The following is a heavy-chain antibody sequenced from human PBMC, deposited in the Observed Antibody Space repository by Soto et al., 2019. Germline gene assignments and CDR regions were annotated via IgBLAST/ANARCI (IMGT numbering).Heavy chain of an antibody. Sequence: QLHLVQSEAEVKKPGASVKVSCKASGYTFNDYGVSWVRQAQGQGLEWIGWINTRNQSTELVQKFKDRVIMTTDSSTTPAFMELRSLRSDDTAIYYCARVLVITKFHYYYYAMDVWGQGTTVTVSS. CDR2: INTRNQST. D-gene: IGHD2-21*01. J-gene: IGHJ6*02. V-gene: IGHV1-18*01. CDR1: GYTFNDYG. CDR3: ARVLVITKFHYYYYAMDV.